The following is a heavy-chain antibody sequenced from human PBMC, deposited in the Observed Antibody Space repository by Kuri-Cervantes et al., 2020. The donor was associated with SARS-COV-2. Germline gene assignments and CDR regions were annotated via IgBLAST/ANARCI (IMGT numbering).Heavy chain of an antibody. CDR2: IYYSGST. J-gene: IGHJ5*02. V-gene: IGHV4-59*01. CDR3: ARAPDYYDFWSGYYRNWFDP. D-gene: IGHD3-3*01. Sequence: SETLSLTCTVSGGSISSYYRSWIRQPPGKGLEWIGYIYYSGSTNYNPSLKSRVTISVDTSKNQFSLKLSSVTAADTAVYYCARAPDYYDFWSGYYRNWFDPWGQGTLVTVSS. CDR1: GGSISSYY.